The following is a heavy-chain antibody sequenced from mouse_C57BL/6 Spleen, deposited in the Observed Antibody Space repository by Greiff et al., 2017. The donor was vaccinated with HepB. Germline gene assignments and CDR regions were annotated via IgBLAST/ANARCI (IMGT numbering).Heavy chain of an antibody. Sequence: VQLQQSGPELVKPGASVKISCKASGYAFSSSWMNWVKQRPGKGLEWIGRIYPGDGDTNYNGKFKGKATLTADKSTSTAYMQLSSLTSEDSAVYCWAREGPYYYGSSYVGAMDYWGQGTSVTVSS. D-gene: IGHD1-1*01. CDR3: AREGPYYYGSSYVGAMDY. CDR1: GYAFSSSW. CDR2: IYPGDGDT. J-gene: IGHJ4*01. V-gene: IGHV1-82*01.